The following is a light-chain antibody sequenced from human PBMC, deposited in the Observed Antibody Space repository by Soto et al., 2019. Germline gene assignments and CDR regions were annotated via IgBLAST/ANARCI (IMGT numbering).Light chain of an antibody. CDR1: NIGSKN. CDR2: RDS. J-gene: IGLJ3*02. V-gene: IGLV3-9*01. CDR3: QVWDSSTARV. Sequence: SSALTQPLSVSVALGQSARITCGGNNIGSKNVHWYQQKPGQAPVLVIYRDSNRPSGIPERFSGSHSGNTDTLTISRAQAGDEADYYCQVWDSSTARVFGGGTKLTVL.